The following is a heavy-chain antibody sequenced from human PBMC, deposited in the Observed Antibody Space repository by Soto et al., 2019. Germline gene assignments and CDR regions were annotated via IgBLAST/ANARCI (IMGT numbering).Heavy chain of an antibody. CDR3: ARDRMVRGVNFDY. CDR1: GGTFSSYA. Sequence: SVKVSCKASGGTFSSYAISWVRQAPGQGLEWMGGIIPIFGTANYAQKFQGRVTITADESTSTAYMELSSLRSEDTAVYYCARDRMVRGVNFDYWGQGTLVTVSS. V-gene: IGHV1-69*13. J-gene: IGHJ4*02. CDR2: IIPIFGTA. D-gene: IGHD3-10*01.